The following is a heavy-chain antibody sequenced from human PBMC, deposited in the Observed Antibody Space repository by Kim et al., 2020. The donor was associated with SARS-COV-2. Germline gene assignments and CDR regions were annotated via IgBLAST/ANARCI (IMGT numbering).Heavy chain of an antibody. CDR1: GGSISSSSYY. J-gene: IGHJ4*02. CDR3: ARHGNYVGATFDY. D-gene: IGHD1-26*01. CDR2: IYYSGST. Sequence: SETLSLTCTVSGGSISSSSYYWGWIRQPPGKGLEWIGSIYYSGSTYYNPSLKSRVTISVDTSKNQFSLKLSSVTAADTAVYYCARHGNYVGATFDYWGQGTLVTVSS. V-gene: IGHV4-39*01.